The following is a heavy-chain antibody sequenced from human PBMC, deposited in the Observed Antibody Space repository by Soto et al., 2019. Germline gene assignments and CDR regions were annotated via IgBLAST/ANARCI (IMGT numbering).Heavy chain of an antibody. J-gene: IGHJ6*02. CDR2: INPSGGST. CDR3: ARDPYYDILPAPCMDV. CDR1: GGTFSSYA. D-gene: IGHD3-9*01. Sequence: GASVKVSCKASGGTFSSYAISWVRQAPGQGLEWMGIINPSGGSTSYAQKFQGRVTMTRDTSTSTVYMELSSLRSEDTAVYYCARDPYYDILPAPCMDVWGQGTTVTVSS. V-gene: IGHV1-46*03.